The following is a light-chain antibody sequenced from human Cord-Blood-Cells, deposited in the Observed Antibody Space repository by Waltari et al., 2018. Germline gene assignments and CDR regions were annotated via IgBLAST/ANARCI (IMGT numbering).Light chain of an antibody. CDR3: QQSYSTPWT. CDR2: AAS. V-gene: IGKV1-39*01. CDR1: QSISSY. J-gene: IGKJ1*01. Sequence: DIQMTQSPSSLSASVGDRVTITCRASQSISSYLNWYQQKPGKDPKLLIYAASSLQSGVPSMFSGSGSGTDFTLTISSLQPEDFATYYCQQSYSTPWTFGQGTKVEIK.